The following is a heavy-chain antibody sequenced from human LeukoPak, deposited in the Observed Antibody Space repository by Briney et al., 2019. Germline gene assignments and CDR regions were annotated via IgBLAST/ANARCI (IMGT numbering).Heavy chain of an antibody. Sequence: GGSLRLSCAASGFTFSSYAMHWVRQAPGKGLEWVAVISYDGSNKYYADSVKGRFTISGDNSKNTLYLQMNSLRAEDTTVYYCARDRIAVAGTRYAFDIWGQGTMVTVSS. CDR1: GFTFSSYA. D-gene: IGHD6-19*01. CDR3: ARDRIAVAGTRYAFDI. J-gene: IGHJ3*02. CDR2: ISYDGSNK. V-gene: IGHV3-30*04.